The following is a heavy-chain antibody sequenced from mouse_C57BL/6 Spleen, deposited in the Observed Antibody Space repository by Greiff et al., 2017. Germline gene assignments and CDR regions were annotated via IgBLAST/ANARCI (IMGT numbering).Heavy chain of an antibody. CDR2: ISSGGDYT. V-gene: IGHV5-9-1*02. Sequence: EVQLVESGEGLVKPGGSLKLSCAASGFTFSSYAMSWVRQTPGKRLEWVAYISSGGDYTYYADKVKGRFTISRDNARNTLYLQMSSLKSEDTAMYYCTRGGYYGTYYCDYWGQGTTLTVSS. J-gene: IGHJ2*01. CDR3: TRGGYYGTYYCDY. CDR1: GFTFSSYA. D-gene: IGHD1-1*01.